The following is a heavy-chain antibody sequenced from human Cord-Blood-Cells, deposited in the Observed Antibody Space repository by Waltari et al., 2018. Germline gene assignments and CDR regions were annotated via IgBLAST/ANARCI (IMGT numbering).Heavy chain of an antibody. CDR2: IYSGGST. Sequence: EVQLVESGGGLVQPGGSLRLSCAASGFTVSSNYMRWVRQAPGKGLEWVSVIYSGGSTYCADSVKGRFTISRHNSKNTLYLQMNILRAEDTAVYYCASSSYWYFDLWGRGTLVTVSS. CDR3: ASSSYWYFDL. CDR1: GFTVSSNY. J-gene: IGHJ2*01. V-gene: IGHV3-53*04.